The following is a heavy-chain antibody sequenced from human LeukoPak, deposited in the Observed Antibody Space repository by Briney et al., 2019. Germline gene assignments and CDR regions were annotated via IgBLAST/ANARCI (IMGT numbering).Heavy chain of an antibody. CDR2: ISDSGGST. J-gene: IGHJ4*02. V-gene: IGHV3-23*01. Sequence: GRSLRLSCAASGFTFSRYAMTWVRQAPGKGLEWVSAISDSGGSTFYADSVKGRFTISRDNSKNTLYLQMNSLRAEDTAVYYCAKRQGDYWGQGTLVTVSP. CDR1: GFTFSRYA. CDR3: AKRQGDY.